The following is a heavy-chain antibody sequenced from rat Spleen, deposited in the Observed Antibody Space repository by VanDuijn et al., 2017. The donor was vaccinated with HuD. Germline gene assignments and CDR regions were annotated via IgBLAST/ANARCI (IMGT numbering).Heavy chain of an antibody. CDR3: ARHSGTARGVMDA. CDR2: ITTGGDNT. J-gene: IGHJ4*01. CDR1: GFTFRNYG. V-gene: IGHV5S14*01. Sequence: EVQLVESGGGLVQPGGSLKLSCAASGFTFRNYGMAWVRQTPSKGLEWVASITTGGDNTYYRDSVKGRFTISRDNAKNTQYLQMDSLRSEDTATFYCARHSGTARGVMDAWGQGASVTVSS. D-gene: IGHD5-1*01.